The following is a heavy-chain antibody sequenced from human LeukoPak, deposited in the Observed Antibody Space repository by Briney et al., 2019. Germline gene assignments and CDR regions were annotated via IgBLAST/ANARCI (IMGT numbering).Heavy chain of an antibody. V-gene: IGHV4-59*06. CDR3: ARETGLAAAVN. D-gene: IGHD6-13*01. CDR2: IYYSGNT. Sequence: SETLSLTCTVSGGSISSYYWSWIRQPPGKGLEWIGYIYYSGNTYYNPSLKSRVTISVDTSKNQFSLKLNSVTAADTAMYYCARETGLAAAVNWGQGTLVTVSS. CDR1: GGSISSYY. J-gene: IGHJ4*02.